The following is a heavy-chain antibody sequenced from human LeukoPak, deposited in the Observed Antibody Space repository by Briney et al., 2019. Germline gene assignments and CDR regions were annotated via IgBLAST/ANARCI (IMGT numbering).Heavy chain of an antibody. CDR2: ITGSGAFT. J-gene: IGHJ5*02. CDR3: ASQGGVVVAASLLHWFDP. Sequence: PGGSLRLSCAASGFTFMKYSMTWVRQAPGKGLEWVSAITGSGAFTDYADSVKGRFTISRDNAKNSLYLQMNSLRADDTAVYYCASQGGVVVAASLLHWFDPWGQGTLVTVSS. V-gene: IGHV3-21*01. D-gene: IGHD2-15*01. CDR1: GFTFMKYS.